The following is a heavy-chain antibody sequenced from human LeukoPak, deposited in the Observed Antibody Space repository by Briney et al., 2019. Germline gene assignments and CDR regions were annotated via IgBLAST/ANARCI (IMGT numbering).Heavy chain of an antibody. V-gene: IGHV3-53*01. CDR3: TRGGGSYH. D-gene: IGHD1-26*01. CDR1: GFTVSNNY. Sequence: PGGSLRLSCAAYGFTVSNNYMDWIRQAPGKGLEWVSIIYSGGNTYYADSVKGRFTVSRENSKNRLYLQMNSLRAEDTAVYYCTRGGGSYHWGQGTLVTVSS. J-gene: IGHJ4*02. CDR2: IYSGGNT.